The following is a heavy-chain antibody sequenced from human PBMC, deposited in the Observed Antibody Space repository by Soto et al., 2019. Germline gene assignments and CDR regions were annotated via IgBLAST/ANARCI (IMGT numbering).Heavy chain of an antibody. CDR2: IYYTGTT. CDR3: ARHEYVSSSYDLLDV. J-gene: IGHJ3*01. V-gene: IGHV4-39*01. Sequence: SETLSLTCSVSGGSVTNINYFWDWIRQSPGKGLGWIANIYYTGTTFDNPSLRSRVSMTIDASKNRFSLNLSSVTASDTALYYCARHEYVSSSYDLLDVWGRGTMVTVSS. CDR1: GGSVTNINYF. D-gene: IGHD3-22*01.